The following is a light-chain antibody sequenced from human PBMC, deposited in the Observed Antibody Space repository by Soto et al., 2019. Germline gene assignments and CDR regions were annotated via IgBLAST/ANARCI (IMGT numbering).Light chain of an antibody. CDR1: QPISNY. CDR2: AAS. Sequence: DLQMTQSPSSLSASVGDRVTITCRASQPISNYLNWYQQKPGKAPKFLISAASTLQSGVPSRFSGYGSRTDFTLAISSLHPDDFATYYCQQSYTFPFTFGQGTKLDIK. CDR3: QQSYTFPFT. J-gene: IGKJ2*01. V-gene: IGKV1-39*01.